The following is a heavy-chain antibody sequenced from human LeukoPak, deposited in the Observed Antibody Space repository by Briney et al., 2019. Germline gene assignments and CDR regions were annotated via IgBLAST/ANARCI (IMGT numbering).Heavy chain of an antibody. CDR1: GYTFTGYF. Sequence: ASVKVSCKASGYTFTGYFMHWVRQAPGQGLDWMGLIDPNSGGTNYAQKFQGRVTMTRDTSISTAYMELSRLRSDDTAVYYCAATKRDSYVWENYRSPEYSYFDSWGQGTLVTVSS. CDR2: IDPNSGGT. D-gene: IGHD3-16*02. J-gene: IGHJ4*03. CDR3: AATKRDSYVWENYRSPEYSYFDS. V-gene: IGHV1-2*02.